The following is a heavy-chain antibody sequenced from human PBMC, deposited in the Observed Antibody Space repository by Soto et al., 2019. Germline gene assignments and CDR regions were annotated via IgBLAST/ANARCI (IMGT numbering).Heavy chain of an antibody. V-gene: IGHV3-30-3*01. CDR2: ISPFGTSE. D-gene: IGHD6-6*01. CDR1: GFTFSDHA. Sequence: QPGGSLRLSCAAAGFTFSDHAMHWARQAPGKGLEWVALISPFGTSEYYADSAKGRFIISRDNSKNTVYLQMNSLRPDDTALYYCARENSRISPRLFQHWGHGTLVTVSS. J-gene: IGHJ1*01. CDR3: ARENSRISPRLFQH.